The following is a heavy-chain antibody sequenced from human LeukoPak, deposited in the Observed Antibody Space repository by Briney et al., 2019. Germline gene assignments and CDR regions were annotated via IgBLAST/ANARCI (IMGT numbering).Heavy chain of an antibody. D-gene: IGHD6-19*01. CDR1: GYTFTSYY. CDR2: FDPEDGET. CDR3: ATVSDRYSSGWYDGFDY. J-gene: IGHJ4*02. V-gene: IGHV1-24*01. Sequence: ASVKVSCKASGYTFTSYYMHWVRQAPGKGLEWMGGFDPEDGETIYAQKFQGRVTMTEDTSTDTAYMELSSLRSEDTAVYYCATVSDRYSSGWYDGFDYWGQGTLVTVSS.